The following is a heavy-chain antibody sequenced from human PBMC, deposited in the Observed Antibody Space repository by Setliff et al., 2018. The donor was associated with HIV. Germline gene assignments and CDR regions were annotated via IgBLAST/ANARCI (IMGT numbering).Heavy chain of an antibody. D-gene: IGHD1-1*01. CDR2: IYSSGST. J-gene: IGHJ3*02. Sequence: SETLSLTCTVSGGSISSGSYYWSWIRQPAGKGLEWIGRIYSSGSTNYNPSLKSRVTISVDTSKNQFSLKVSSVTAADTAVYYCARTKYDPPDAFDIWGPGTMVTVS. V-gene: IGHV4-61*02. CDR1: GGSISSGSYY. CDR3: ARTKYDPPDAFDI.